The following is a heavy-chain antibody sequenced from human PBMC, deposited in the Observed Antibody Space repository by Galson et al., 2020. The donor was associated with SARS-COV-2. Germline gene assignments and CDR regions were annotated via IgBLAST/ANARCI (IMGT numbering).Heavy chain of an antibody. Sequence: NSGGSLRLSCAASGFTFSDYYMSWIRQAPGKGLEWVSYISSSGSNKYYADSVKGRFTISRDNAKNSLYLQMNSLRAEDTAVYYCARDTLAYASPFDSWGQGTLVTVSS. CDR1: GFTFSDYY. D-gene: IGHD3-16*01. J-gene: IGHJ4*02. CDR3: ARDTLAYASPFDS. V-gene: IGHV3-11*04. CDR2: ISSSGSNK.